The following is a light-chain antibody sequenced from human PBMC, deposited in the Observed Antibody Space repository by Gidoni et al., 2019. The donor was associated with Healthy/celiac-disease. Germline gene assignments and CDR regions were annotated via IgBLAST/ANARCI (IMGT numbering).Light chain of an antibody. CDR3: QQSYSTHFT. J-gene: IGKJ3*01. Sequence: DIQMTQSPSSLSASVGDRVTITCRASQSISSYLNWYQQKPGKAPKLLIYAASSLQSGVPSRFSGSGSGTDFTLTISSLQPEDFATYYCQQSYSTHFTFGPGTKVDNK. CDR2: AAS. V-gene: IGKV1-39*01. CDR1: QSISSY.